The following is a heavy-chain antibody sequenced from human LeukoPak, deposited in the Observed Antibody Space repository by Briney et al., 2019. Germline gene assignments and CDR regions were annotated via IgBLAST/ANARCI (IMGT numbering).Heavy chain of an antibody. V-gene: IGHV3-30*04. CDR1: GFTFSSYA. CDR3: ARTMVRGTVVPDY. CDR2: ISYDGSNK. D-gene: IGHD3-10*01. Sequence: GRSPRLSCAASGFTFSSYAMHWVRQAPGKGLEWVAVISYDGSNKYYADSVKGRFTISRDNSKNTLYLQMNSLRAEDTAVYYCARTMVRGTVVPDYWGQGTLVTVSS. J-gene: IGHJ4*02.